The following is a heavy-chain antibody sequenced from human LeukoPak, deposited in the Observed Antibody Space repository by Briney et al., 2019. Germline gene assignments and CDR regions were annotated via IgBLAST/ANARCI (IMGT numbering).Heavy chain of an antibody. D-gene: IGHD4-17*01. CDR1: GGTFSSYA. Sequence: ASVKVSCKASGGTFSSYAISWVRQAPGQGLEWMGRIIPILGIANYAQKFQGRVTITADKSTSTAHMELSSLRSEDTAVYYCARDWYGDYWFDPWGQGTLVTVSS. V-gene: IGHV1-69*04. CDR3: ARDWYGDYWFDP. J-gene: IGHJ5*02. CDR2: IIPILGIA.